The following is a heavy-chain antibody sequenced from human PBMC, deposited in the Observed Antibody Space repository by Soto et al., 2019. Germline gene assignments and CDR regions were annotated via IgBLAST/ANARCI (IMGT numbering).Heavy chain of an antibody. CDR3: ARGDYYDTSGPFSDAFDI. Sequence: PGGSLRLSCAGSGFTFSSYAMHWVRQVPGKGLEWVAVISYDGSNKYYADSVKGRFTISRDNSKNLLYLQMNSLRAEDTAVYYCARGDYYDTSGPFSDAFDIWGQGTMVTVSS. CDR1: GFTFSSYA. CDR2: ISYDGSNK. J-gene: IGHJ3*02. D-gene: IGHD3-22*01. V-gene: IGHV3-30-3*01.